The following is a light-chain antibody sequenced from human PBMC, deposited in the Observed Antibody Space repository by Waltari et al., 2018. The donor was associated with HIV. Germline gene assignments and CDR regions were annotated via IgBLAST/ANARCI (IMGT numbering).Light chain of an antibody. CDR1: QSVSSSY. Sequence: EIVLTQSPGTLSLSPGERATLSCRASQSVSSSYLAWYQKKPGQAPRLLIYGASTRAPSIPARFSGSGSGTEFTLTIDSLQSEDFAVYYCQQYSNLRTFGQGTKVDLK. CDR2: GAS. CDR3: QQYSNLRT. J-gene: IGKJ1*01. V-gene: IGKV3-15*01.